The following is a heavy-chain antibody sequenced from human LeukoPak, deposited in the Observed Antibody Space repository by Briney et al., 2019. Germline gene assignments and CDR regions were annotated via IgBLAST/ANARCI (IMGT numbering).Heavy chain of an antibody. Sequence: GSLRPSCAASGFAFSTYWMSWVRQAPGKGLEWVGRIKKKNDGGTTDYAAPVKGRFSISRDDSKNTLYLQMNSLKSEDTAVYYCTTGPDWGQFDSWGQGTPVIVSS. V-gene: IGHV3-15*01. CDR2: IKKKNDGGTT. J-gene: IGHJ4*02. D-gene: IGHD7-27*01. CDR3: TTGPDWGQFDS. CDR1: GFAFSTYW.